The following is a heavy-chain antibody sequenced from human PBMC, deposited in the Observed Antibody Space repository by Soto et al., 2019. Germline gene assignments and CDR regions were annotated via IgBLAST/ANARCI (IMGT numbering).Heavy chain of an antibody. V-gene: IGHV3-33*01. D-gene: IGHD2-8*02. Sequence: QVQLVESGGGVVQPGRSLRLSCAASGFTFSSYGMHWVRQAPGKGLEWVAVIWYDGSNKYYADSVKGRFTISRDNSKNTLYLQMNSLRAEDTAAYYCAREAGGWFDPWGQGTLVTVSS. J-gene: IGHJ5*02. CDR2: IWYDGSNK. CDR3: AREAGGWFDP. CDR1: GFTFSSYG.